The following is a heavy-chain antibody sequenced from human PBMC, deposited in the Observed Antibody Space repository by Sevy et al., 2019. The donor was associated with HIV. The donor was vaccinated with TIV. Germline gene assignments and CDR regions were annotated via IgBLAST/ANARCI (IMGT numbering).Heavy chain of an antibody. CDR3: ANNQNHPENYYYYYMDV. Sequence: SETLSLTCTVSGGSISSYYWSWIRQPPGKGLEWIGYIYYSGSTNYNPSLKSRVTISVDTSKNQYSLKLSSVTAADTAVYYCANNQNHPENYYYYYMDVWGKGTTVTVSS. CDR2: IYYSGST. J-gene: IGHJ6*03. CDR1: GGSISSYY. V-gene: IGHV4-59*01.